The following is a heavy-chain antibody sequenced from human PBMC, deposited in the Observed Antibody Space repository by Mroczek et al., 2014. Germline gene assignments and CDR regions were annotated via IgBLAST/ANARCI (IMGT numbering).Heavy chain of an antibody. CDR2: IIPILGIA. Sequence: VQLVETGAEVKKPGSSVKVSCKASGGTFSSYTISWVRQAPGQGLEWMGRIIPILGIANYAQKFQGRVTITADKSTSTAYMELSSLRSEDTAVYYCATTPLVGSGSYYMGSWGQGTLVTVSS. CDR3: ATTPLVGSGSYYMGS. CDR1: GGTFSSYT. D-gene: IGHD3-10*01. V-gene: IGHV1-69*09. J-gene: IGHJ5*02.